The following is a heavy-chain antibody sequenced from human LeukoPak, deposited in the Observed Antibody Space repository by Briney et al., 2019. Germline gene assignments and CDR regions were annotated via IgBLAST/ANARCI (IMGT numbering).Heavy chain of an antibody. Sequence: GGSLRLSCAVSGLTFRSYWMSWVRQAPGKGLEWVANINQGGSEKYFVDSVKGRFTISRDNARNSLHLHMDTLRADDTAVYYCARERDGRFFDYWGQGTLVTVSS. J-gene: IGHJ4*02. CDR2: INQGGSEK. D-gene: IGHD5-24*01. V-gene: IGHV3-7*01. CDR3: ARERDGRFFDY. CDR1: GLTFRSYW.